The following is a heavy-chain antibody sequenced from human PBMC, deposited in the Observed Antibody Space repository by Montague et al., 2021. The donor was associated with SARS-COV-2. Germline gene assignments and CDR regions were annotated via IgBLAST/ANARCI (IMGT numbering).Heavy chain of an antibody. D-gene: IGHD3-10*01. Sequence: SETLSLTCTVSGGSISSYYWSWIRQPAGKGLEWIGRIYSSGSTNYNLSLKSRVTMSVDTSKNQFSLKLSSVTAADTALYYCARDRPRSYSYGSGTYTWGGYGMDVWGQGTTVTVSS. CDR3: ARDRPRSYSYGSGTYTWGGYGMDV. CDR1: GGSISSYY. J-gene: IGHJ6*02. CDR2: IYSSGST. V-gene: IGHV4-4*07.